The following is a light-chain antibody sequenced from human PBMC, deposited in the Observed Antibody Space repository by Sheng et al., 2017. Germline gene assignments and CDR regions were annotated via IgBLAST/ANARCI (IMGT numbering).Light chain of an antibody. V-gene: IGKV3D-15*01. CDR1: QSVGTF. Sequence: EIVLTQSPATLSLSPGQRATLSCRASQSVGTFLAWHQQKPGQAPRLLIYGASTRATGIPARFSGSGSGTEFTLTISSLQSEDFAVYYCQQYNNWPPLTFGGGTKVEIK. J-gene: IGKJ4*01. CDR2: GAS. CDR3: QQYNNWPPLT.